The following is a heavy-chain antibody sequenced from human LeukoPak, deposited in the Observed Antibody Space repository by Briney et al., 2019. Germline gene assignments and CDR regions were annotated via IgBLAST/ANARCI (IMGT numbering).Heavy chain of an antibody. CDR3: ARIFFRSRIYYYYYMDV. D-gene: IGHD3-3*01. Sequence: PSETLSLTCAVYGGSFSGYYWSWIRQPPGKGLEWSGEINHSGSTNYNPSLKSRVTISVDTSKNQFSPKLSSVTAADTAVYYCARIFFRSRIYYYYYMDVWGKGTTVTVSS. CDR2: INHSGST. CDR1: GGSFSGYY. J-gene: IGHJ6*03. V-gene: IGHV4-34*01.